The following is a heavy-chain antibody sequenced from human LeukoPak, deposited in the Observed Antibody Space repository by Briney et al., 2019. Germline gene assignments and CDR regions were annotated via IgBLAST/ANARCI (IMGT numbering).Heavy chain of an antibody. CDR3: VRDSTSDYYDSSGYYYFDY. V-gene: IGHV3-7*01. CDR2: IKQDGSEK. CDR1: GFTFSSYW. D-gene: IGHD3-22*01. Sequence: PGGSLRLSCAASGFTFSSYWMSWVRQAPGKGLEWVANIKQDGSEKYYVDSVKGRFTISRDNAKNSLYLQMNSLRAEDTAVYYCVRDSTSDYYDSSGYYYFDYWGQGTLVTVSS. J-gene: IGHJ4*02.